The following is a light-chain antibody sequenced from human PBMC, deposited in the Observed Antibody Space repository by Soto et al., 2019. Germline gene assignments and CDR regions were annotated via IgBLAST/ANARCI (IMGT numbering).Light chain of an antibody. Sequence: DIQMTQSPSSLSASVGDRVTITCRASQSIGKYLSWFQQTPGNAPKLLIYAASGLQSGVPSRFSGSGSGTDFTLTINSLQREDFATYYCQQTYNPPLTLCGGTKGDIK. V-gene: IGKV1-39*01. J-gene: IGKJ4*01. CDR3: QQTYNPPLT. CDR1: QSIGKY. CDR2: AAS.